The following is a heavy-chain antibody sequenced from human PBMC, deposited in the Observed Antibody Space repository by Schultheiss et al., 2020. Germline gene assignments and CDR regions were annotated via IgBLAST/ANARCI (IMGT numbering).Heavy chain of an antibody. D-gene: IGHD5-18*01. CDR1: GFTFSSYG. V-gene: IGHV3-30*02. CDR2: IWYDGSNK. J-gene: IGHJ4*02. Sequence: GGSLRLSCAASGFTFSSYGMHWVRQAPGKGLEWVAVIWYDGSNKYYADSVKGRFTISRDNSKNTLYLQMNSLRAEDTAVYYCAKGDQLWLRVDGYWGQGTLVTVSS. CDR3: AKGDQLWLRVDGY.